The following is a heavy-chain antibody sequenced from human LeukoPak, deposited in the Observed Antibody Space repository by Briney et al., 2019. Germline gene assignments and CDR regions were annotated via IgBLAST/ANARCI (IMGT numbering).Heavy chain of an antibody. V-gene: IGHV3-23*01. CDR1: GFTVSSYA. CDR2: ISAYGGGS. Sequence: GGSLRLSCAASGFTVSSYAMSWGRQAPGKGLEWVSSISAYGGGSYYADSVKRRFTISRDNSKNTLYLQMNSLRAEDTAVYYCAKEESRHFDFSYWGQGTLVSVSS. D-gene: IGHD3-9*01. J-gene: IGHJ4*02. CDR3: AKEESRHFDFSY.